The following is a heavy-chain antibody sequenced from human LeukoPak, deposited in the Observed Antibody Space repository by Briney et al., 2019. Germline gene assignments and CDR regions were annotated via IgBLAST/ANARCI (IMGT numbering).Heavy chain of an antibody. J-gene: IGHJ4*02. V-gene: IGHV4-39*01. Sequence: SETLSLTCTVSGGSISSRPYCWGWIRQPPGKGLEWLGSFFYSGSTNYKPSLKSRVTISVDTSKNQFSLKLSSVTAADTAVYYCARPIRGVGATFYAYWGQGTLVTVSS. CDR2: FFYSGST. CDR3: ARPIRGVGATFYAY. D-gene: IGHD1-26*01. CDR1: GGSISSRPYC.